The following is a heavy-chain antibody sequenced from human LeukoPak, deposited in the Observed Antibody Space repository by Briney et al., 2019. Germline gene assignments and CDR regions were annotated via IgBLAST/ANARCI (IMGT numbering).Heavy chain of an antibody. J-gene: IGHJ4*02. CDR1: GFTFSSYG. D-gene: IGHD2-2*02. CDR3: AKSGRPGYCSSTSCYTGDTAMDYFDY. CDR2: IRYDGSNK. Sequence: GGSLRLSCAASGFTFSSYGMHWVRQAPGKGLEWVAFIRYDGSNKYYADSVKGRFTISRDNSKNTLYLQMNSLRAEDTAVYYCAKSGRPGYCSSTSCYTGDTAMDYFDYWGQGTLVTVSS. V-gene: IGHV3-30*02.